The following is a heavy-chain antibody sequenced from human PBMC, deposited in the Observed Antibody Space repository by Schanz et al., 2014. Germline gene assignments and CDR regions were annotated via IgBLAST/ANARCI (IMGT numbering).Heavy chain of an antibody. J-gene: IGHJ4*02. CDR1: GGTFSSYA. D-gene: IGHD5-12*01. CDR2: INPSGGST. Sequence: QVQLVQSGAEVKKPGSPVKVSCKSSGGTFSSYAISWVRQAPGQGLEWMGMINPSGGSTTYAQKFQGRVTMTRDTSTSTVYMELSSLRSDDTAVYYCARDFSAYVGNYFDYWGQGTLVTVSS. CDR3: ARDFSAYVGNYFDY. V-gene: IGHV1-46*01.